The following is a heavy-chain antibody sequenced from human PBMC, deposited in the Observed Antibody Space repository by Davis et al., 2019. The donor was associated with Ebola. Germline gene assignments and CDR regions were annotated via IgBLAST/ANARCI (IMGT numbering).Heavy chain of an antibody. CDR1: GFTFSSYS. J-gene: IGHJ6*02. Sequence: GSLRLSCAASGFTFSSYSMNWVRQPPGKGLEWIGEINHSGSTNYNPSLKSRVTISVDTSKNQFSLKLSSVTAADTAVYYCARGLVFGVVTLYYYGMDVWGQGTTVTVSS. D-gene: IGHD3-3*01. CDR3: ARGLVFGVVTLYYYGMDV. CDR2: INHSGST. V-gene: IGHV4-34*01.